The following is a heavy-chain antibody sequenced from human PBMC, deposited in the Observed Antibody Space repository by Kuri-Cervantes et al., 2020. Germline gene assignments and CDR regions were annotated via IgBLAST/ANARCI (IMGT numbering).Heavy chain of an antibody. D-gene: IGHD2-15*01. CDR1: GGSISSGGYS. V-gene: IGHV4-30-2*01. CDR3: ARGRSCSGDSCHRPYYYYGMDV. Sequence: LRLSCAVSGGSISSGGYSWSWIRQPPGKGLEWIGYIYHSGSTYYNPSLKSRVTISVDRSKNQFSLKLSSVTAADTAVYYCARGRSCSGDSCHRPYYYYGMDVRGQGTTVTVSS. J-gene: IGHJ6*02. CDR2: IYHSGST.